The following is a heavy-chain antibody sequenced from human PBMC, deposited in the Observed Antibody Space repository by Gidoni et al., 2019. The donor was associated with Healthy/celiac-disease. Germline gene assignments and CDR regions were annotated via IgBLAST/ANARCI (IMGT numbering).Heavy chain of an antibody. Sequence: QVQLPESGPGLWKPSQTLSLTCTVSGGSISSGGYYWSWIRQHPGKGLEWIGYIYYSGSPYYNPSLKSRVTISVDTSKNQFSLKLSAVTAADTAVYYCARVYYRGPFDYWGQGTLVTVSS. CDR3: ARVYYRGPFDY. CDR1: GGSISSGGYY. CDR2: IYYSGSP. V-gene: IGHV4-31*03. D-gene: IGHD3-10*01. J-gene: IGHJ4*02.